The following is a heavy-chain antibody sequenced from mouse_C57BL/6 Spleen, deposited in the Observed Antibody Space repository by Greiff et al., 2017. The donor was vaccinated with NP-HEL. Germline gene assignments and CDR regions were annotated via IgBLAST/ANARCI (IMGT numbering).Heavy chain of an antibody. J-gene: IGHJ2*01. CDR2: IDPSDSYT. CDR3: ARRGYSNSLDY. CDR1: GYTFTSYW. Sequence: VQLQQPGAELVMPGASVKLSCKASGYTFTSYWMHWVKQRPGQGLEWIGEIDPSDSYTNYNQKFKGKSTLTVDKSSSTAYMQLSSLTSEDSAVYYCARRGYSNSLDYWGQGTTLTVSS. V-gene: IGHV1-69*01. D-gene: IGHD2-5*01.